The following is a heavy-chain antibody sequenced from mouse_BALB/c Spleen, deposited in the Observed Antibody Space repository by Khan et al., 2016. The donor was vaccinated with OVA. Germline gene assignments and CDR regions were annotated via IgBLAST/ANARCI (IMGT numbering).Heavy chain of an antibody. CDR3: ARENYYGRTFYAMDY. CDR1: GYTFTSYW. J-gene: IGHJ4*01. D-gene: IGHD1-1*01. Sequence: DLVKPGASVKLSCKASGYTFTSYWINWIQQRPGQGLEWIGRIAPGSGSSSYNEMFKGKATLTLDTSSNTAYIQLSSLSSEDSAVYFCARENYYGRTFYAMDYWGQGTLVTVST. CDR2: IAPGSGSS. V-gene: IGHV1S41*01.